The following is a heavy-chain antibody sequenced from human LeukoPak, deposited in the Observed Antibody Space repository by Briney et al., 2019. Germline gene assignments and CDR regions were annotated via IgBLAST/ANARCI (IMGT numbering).Heavy chain of an antibody. CDR3: ARQPLYSGSWIYYFDY. D-gene: IGHD1-26*01. J-gene: IGHJ4*02. CDR1: GGSISSSSYY. V-gene: IGHV4-39*01. Sequence: PSENLSLTCTVSGGSISSSSYYWGWIRQPPGKGLEWIGSIYYSGSTYYNPSLKSRVTISVDTSKSQFSLKLSSVTAADTAVYYCARQPLYSGSWIYYFDYWGQGTLVTVSS. CDR2: IYYSGST.